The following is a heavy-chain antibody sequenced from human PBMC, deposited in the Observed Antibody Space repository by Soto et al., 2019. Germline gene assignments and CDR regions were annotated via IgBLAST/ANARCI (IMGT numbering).Heavy chain of an antibody. Sequence: ASVKVSCKASGYTFTGYYMHWVRQAPGQGLEWMGWINPNSGGTKSAQKFQGRVTMTRDTSISTAYMELSRLRSDDTAVYYCARXKGDYYDSSGYHYYFDYWGQGTLVTVSS. J-gene: IGHJ4*02. D-gene: IGHD3-22*01. CDR1: GYTFTGYY. CDR2: INPNSGGT. V-gene: IGHV1-2*02. CDR3: ARXKGDYYDSSGYHYYFDY.